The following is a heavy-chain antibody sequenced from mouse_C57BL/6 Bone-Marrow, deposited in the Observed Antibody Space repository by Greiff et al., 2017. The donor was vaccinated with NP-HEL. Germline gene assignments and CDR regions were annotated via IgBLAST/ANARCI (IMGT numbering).Heavy chain of an antibody. CDR3: AKLTGNY. CDR2: INPSSGYT. V-gene: IGHV1-4*01. Sequence: VKLMESGAELARPGASVKMSCKASGYTFTSYTMHWVKQRPGQGLEWIGYINPSSGYTKYNQKFKDKATLTADKSSSTAYMQLSSLTSEDSAVYYCAKLTGNYWGQGTTLTVSS. CDR1: GYTFTSYT. J-gene: IGHJ2*01. D-gene: IGHD4-1*01.